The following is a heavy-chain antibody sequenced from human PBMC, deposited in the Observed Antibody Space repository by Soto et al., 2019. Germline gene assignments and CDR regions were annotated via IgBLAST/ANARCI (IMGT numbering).Heavy chain of an antibody. D-gene: IGHD3-10*01. Sequence: EVQLLESGGGLVQPGGSLRLSCAASGFTFSSYAMSWVRQAPGKGLEWVSAISGSGGSTYYADSVKGRFTIPRDNSKKTLYLQMNSLRAEDTAVYYCAKGRGGNSFKTGGMDVWGQGTTVTVSS. V-gene: IGHV3-23*01. CDR2: ISGSGGST. J-gene: IGHJ6*02. CDR1: GFTFSSYA. CDR3: AKGRGGNSFKTGGMDV.